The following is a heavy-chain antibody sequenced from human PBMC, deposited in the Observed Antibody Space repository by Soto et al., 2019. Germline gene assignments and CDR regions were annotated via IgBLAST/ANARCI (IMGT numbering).Heavy chain of an antibody. Sequence: ASVKVSCKASGYTFTGYYMHWVRQAPGQGLEWMGWINPNSGGTNYAQKFQGWVTMTRDTSISTAYMELSRLRSDDTAVYYCARDGDFWSGYYADYWGQGTLVTVSS. CDR2: INPNSGGT. J-gene: IGHJ4*02. V-gene: IGHV1-2*04. D-gene: IGHD3-3*01. CDR1: GYTFTGYY. CDR3: ARDGDFWSGYYADY.